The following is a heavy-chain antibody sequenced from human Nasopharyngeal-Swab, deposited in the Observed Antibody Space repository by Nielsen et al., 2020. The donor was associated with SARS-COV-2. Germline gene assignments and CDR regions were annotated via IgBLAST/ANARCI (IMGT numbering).Heavy chain of an antibody. V-gene: IGHV6-1*01. CDR1: GDSVSSSSAA. Sequence: QTRSLTGAISGDSVSSSSAAWNWSRQSPSRGLEWLGRTYYRSKWYNDYAVSVKSRTTINPDTSKNQFSLHLNSVTPEDTAVYYCARARGAYGNYYYYYYTDVWGKGTTVTVSS. CDR3: ARARGAYGNYYYYYYTDV. J-gene: IGHJ6*03. CDR2: TYYRSKWYN. D-gene: IGHD4-11*01.